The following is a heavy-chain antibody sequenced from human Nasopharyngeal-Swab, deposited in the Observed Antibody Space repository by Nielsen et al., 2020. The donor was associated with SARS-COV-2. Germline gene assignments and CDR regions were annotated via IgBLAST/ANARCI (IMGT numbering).Heavy chain of an antibody. CDR1: GVFLRSYA. V-gene: IGHV1-69*13. Sequence: SATVSDRACGVFLRSYALSWVRQAPGQGLEWMGGIIPIFGTANYAQKFQGRVTITADESTSTAYMELSSLRSEDTAVYYCAVGATGYYYMDVWGKGTTVTVSS. D-gene: IGHD1-26*01. J-gene: IGHJ6*03. CDR3: AVGATGYYYMDV. CDR2: IIPIFGTA.